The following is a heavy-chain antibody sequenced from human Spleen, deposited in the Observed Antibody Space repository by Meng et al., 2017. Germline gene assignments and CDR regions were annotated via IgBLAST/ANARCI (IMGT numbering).Heavy chain of an antibody. D-gene: IGHD2-2*01. J-gene: IGHJ4*02. Sequence: KVSCKALGGIFSNYVIGWVRQAPGQGLEWMGGINAVFGTTNYAQKFQGRVTITTDESTSTVYMELTRLTSEDTAVYFCARKAGNCISTTCYSLDYWGQGTLVTVSS. CDR3: ARKAGNCISTTCYSLDY. CDR2: INAVFGTT. CDR1: GGIFSNYV. V-gene: IGHV1-69*05.